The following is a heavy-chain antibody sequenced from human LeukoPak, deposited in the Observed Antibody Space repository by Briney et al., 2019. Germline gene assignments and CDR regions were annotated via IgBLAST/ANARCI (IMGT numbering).Heavy chain of an antibody. Sequence: GGSLRLSCAASGFTVSSNYMSWVRQAPGKGLVWVSRINSDGSSTDYADSVKGRFTISRDNAKNTLYLQMNSLRAEDTAVYYCARDPMALDWFDSWGQGTLVTVSS. V-gene: IGHV3-74*01. CDR3: ARDPMALDWFDS. CDR2: INSDGSST. D-gene: IGHD3-10*01. CDR1: GFTVSSNY. J-gene: IGHJ5*01.